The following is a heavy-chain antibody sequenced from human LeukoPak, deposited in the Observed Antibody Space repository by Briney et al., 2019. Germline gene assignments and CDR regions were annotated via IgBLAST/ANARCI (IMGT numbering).Heavy chain of an antibody. CDR3: ARTQVGVRGLDWYFDL. D-gene: IGHD3-10*01. CDR1: GFTVSSNY. CDR2: IYSGGST. Sequence: PGGSLRLSCAASGFTVSSNYMSWVRQAPGKGLEWVSVIYSGGSTYYADSVKGRFTISRDNSKNTLYLQMNSLRAEDTAVYYCARTQVGVRGLDWYFDLWGRGTLVTVSS. V-gene: IGHV3-66*01. J-gene: IGHJ2*01.